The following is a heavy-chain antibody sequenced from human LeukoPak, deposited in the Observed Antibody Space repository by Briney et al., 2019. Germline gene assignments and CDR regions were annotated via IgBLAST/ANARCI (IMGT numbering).Heavy chain of an antibody. J-gene: IGHJ6*03. CDR1: GYTFTSYY. CDR3: ARGGYYYGSGSYQTQRDYYYYMDV. V-gene: IGHV1-46*01. D-gene: IGHD3-10*01. CDR2: INPSGGST. Sequence: ASVKVSCKASGYTFTSYYMHWVRQAPGQGLEWMGIINPSGGSTSYAQKFQGRVTMTRDMSTSTVYMELSSLRSEDTAVYYCARGGYYYGSGSYQTQRDYYYYMDVWGKGTTVTVSS.